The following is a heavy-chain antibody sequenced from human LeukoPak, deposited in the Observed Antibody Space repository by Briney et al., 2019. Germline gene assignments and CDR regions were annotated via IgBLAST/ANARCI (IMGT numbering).Heavy chain of an antibody. Sequence: GGSLRLSCAASGFTFSSSWMYWVRQAPGEGLVWVSRINSDESITTYADSVKGRFTISRDNAKNTLYLQMNSLRAEDTAVYYCARGLVPGFLDYWGQGTPVTVSS. J-gene: IGHJ4*02. CDR1: GFTFSSSW. CDR3: ARGLVPGFLDY. D-gene: IGHD4-11*01. V-gene: IGHV3-74*01. CDR2: INSDESIT.